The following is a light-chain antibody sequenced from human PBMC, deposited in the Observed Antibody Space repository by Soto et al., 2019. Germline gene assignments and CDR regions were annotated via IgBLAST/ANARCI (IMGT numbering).Light chain of an antibody. J-gene: IGKJ1*01. CDR2: DAS. CDR1: QSVSSY. V-gene: IGKV3-11*01. Sequence: EIVLTQSPATLSLSPGERATLSCRASQSVSSYLAWYQQKPGQAPRLLIYDASNRATGIPARFSGSGSGTDLTLTISSREPEDFAVYYCQQRRGWTFGQGTKVEIK. CDR3: QQRRGWT.